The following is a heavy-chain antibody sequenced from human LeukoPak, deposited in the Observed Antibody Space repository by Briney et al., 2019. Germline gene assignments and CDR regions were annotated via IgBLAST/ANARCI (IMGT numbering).Heavy chain of an antibody. V-gene: IGHV4-39*07. D-gene: IGHD3-10*01. CDR3: ARGGLGVTMVRGRSSSFDY. Sequence: SETLSLTCTVSGGSISSSSYYWGWIRQPPGKGLEWIGSIYYSGSTYYNPSLKSRVTMSVDTSKNQFSLKLSSVTAADTAVYYCARGGLGVTMVRGRSSSFDYWGQGTLVTVSS. CDR2: IYYSGST. J-gene: IGHJ4*02. CDR1: GGSISSSSYY.